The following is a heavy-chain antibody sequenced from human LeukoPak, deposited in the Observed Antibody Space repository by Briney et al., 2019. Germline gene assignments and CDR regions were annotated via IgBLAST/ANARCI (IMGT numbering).Heavy chain of an antibody. V-gene: IGHV3-30*02. CDR3: TSRPLLSYYGSGRTRSDY. D-gene: IGHD3-10*01. CDR2: IRYDGSNE. Sequence: PGGSLRLSCAASGFTFNNYGMHWVRQAPGKGLEWVAFIRYDGSNEYYADSVKGRFTISKDNSKNTTYLQMNSLKTEDTAVYYCTSRPLLSYYGSGRTRSDYWGQGTLVTVSS. CDR1: GFTFNNYG. J-gene: IGHJ4*02.